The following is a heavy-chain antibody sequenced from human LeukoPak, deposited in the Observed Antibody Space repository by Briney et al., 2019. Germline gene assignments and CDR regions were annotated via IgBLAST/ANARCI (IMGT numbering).Heavy chain of an antibody. CDR1: GFTFSSYG. CDR2: VSNDGRNE. D-gene: IGHD1-26*01. J-gene: IGHJ4*02. Sequence: PGRSLRLSCATSGFTFSSYGIHWVRQAPGKGREWAAVVSNDGRNEYYADSVQGRFPISRDNSKNTVYLQINSLRAEDTAVYYCARDSASTPLDYWGQGTLVAVCS. CDR3: ARDSASTPLDY. V-gene: IGHV3-33*01.